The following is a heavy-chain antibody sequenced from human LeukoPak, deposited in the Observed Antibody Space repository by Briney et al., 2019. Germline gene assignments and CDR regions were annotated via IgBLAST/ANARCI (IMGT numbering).Heavy chain of an antibody. CDR3: ARQTGSGLFILP. CDR2: IYATET. D-gene: IGHD3/OR15-3a*01. J-gene: IGHJ4*02. V-gene: IGHV4-4*07. Sequence: SETLSLTCNVSGASISDYYWSWIRQSAGKGLEWIGRIYATETDFNPSLKSRLTMSIDTSKNQFSLRLTSVTAADTAVYYCARQTGSGLFILPGGQGTLVTVSS. CDR1: GASISDYY.